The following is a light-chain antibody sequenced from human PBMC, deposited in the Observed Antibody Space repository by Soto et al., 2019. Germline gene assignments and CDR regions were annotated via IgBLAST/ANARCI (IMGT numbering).Light chain of an antibody. V-gene: IGLV1-44*01. J-gene: IGLJ3*02. CDR2: STH. Sequence: QSALTQPPSASGTPGQRVTISCSGSNSNIGTDIVNWFRQVPGTAPSLLIFSTHQRPSGVPDRFSGSKYDASAALPISGLQTAAEADYYCAAWYDSLQGWVFGVGTQLTVL. CDR3: AAWYDSLQGWV. CDR1: NSNIGTDI.